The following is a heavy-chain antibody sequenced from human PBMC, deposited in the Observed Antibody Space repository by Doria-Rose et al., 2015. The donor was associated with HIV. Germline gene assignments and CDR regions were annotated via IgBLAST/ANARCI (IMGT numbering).Heavy chain of an antibody. J-gene: IGHJ4*02. CDR2: IFSDDER. Sequence: QITLKESGPALVKPTETLTLTCTVSGVSLSSPGMGVSWIRQPPGKALEWLAHIFSDDERSYNTSLKSRLTISRGTSKSQVVLTMTDMDPVDTATYYCARIKSSRWYHKYYFDFWGQGTLVIVSA. V-gene: IGHV2-26*01. CDR1: GVSLSSPGMG. D-gene: IGHD6-13*01. CDR3: ARIKSSRWYHKYYFDF.